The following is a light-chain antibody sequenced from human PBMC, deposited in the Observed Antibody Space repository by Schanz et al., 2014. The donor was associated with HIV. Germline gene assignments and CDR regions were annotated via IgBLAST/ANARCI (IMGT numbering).Light chain of an antibody. CDR1: TSNIGNNY. CDR3: ATWESSPTSWV. J-gene: IGLJ3*02. CDR2: DNY. Sequence: QSVLTQPPSVSAAPGQKVTISCSGSTSNIGNNYVSWYQQLPGTAPKLLIYDNYKRPSEIPDRFSGSKSGTSATPGITGLQTGDEADYYCATWESSPTSWVFGGGTKLTVL. V-gene: IGLV1-51*01.